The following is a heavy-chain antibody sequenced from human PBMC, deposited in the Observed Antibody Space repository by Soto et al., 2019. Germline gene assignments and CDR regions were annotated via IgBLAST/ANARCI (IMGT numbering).Heavy chain of an antibody. J-gene: IGHJ4*02. CDR1: GFTFNSYA. CDR2: ISGSSGNT. Sequence: EVQLLESGGGLVQPGGSLRLSCAASGFTFNSYAMSWVRQAPGKGLEWVSAISGSSGNTFYADSVKGRFTISRDNSKNTLFLQMNSLRAEDAAVYYCAKFFVETGSNSGWPWSFHYWGQGTLVTVSS. V-gene: IGHV3-23*01. CDR3: AKFFVETGSNSGWPWSFHY. D-gene: IGHD6-25*01.